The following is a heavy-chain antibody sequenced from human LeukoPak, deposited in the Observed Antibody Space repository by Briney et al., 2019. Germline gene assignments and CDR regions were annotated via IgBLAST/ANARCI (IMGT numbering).Heavy chain of an antibody. Sequence: GGSLRLSCAASGSTFSRYWMHWVRHAPEKGLVWVSLVKSDGITTIYADSVKGRFTISRDNAKRTLYLQMNSLRAEDTAVYYCTTGPSYGYEWWGQGALVTVSS. J-gene: IGHJ4*02. V-gene: IGHV3-74*01. CDR2: VKSDGITT. CDR3: TTGPSYGYEW. CDR1: GSTFSRYW. D-gene: IGHD5-18*01.